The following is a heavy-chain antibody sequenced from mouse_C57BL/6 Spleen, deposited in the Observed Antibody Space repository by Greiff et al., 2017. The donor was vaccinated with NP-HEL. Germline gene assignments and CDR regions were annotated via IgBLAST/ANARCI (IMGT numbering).Heavy chain of an antibody. CDR3: ARSRVDYDLYYYAMDY. J-gene: IGHJ4*01. CDR2: IYPGSGST. Sequence: QVQLQQPGAELVKPGASVKMSCKASGYTFTSYWITWVKQRPGQGLEWIGDIYPGSGSTNYNEKFKSKATLTVDTSSSTAYMQLSSLTSEDSAVYYCARSRVDYDLYYYAMDYWGQGTSVTVSS. D-gene: IGHD2-4*01. CDR1: GYTFTSYW. V-gene: IGHV1-55*01.